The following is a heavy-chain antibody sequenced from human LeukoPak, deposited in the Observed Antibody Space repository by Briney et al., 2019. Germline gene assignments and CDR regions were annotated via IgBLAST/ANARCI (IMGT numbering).Heavy chain of an antibody. D-gene: IGHD2-21*02. CDR2: INHSGST. CDR1: GGSISSSNW. J-gene: IGHJ4*02. CDR3: ARGPPYIVVVTAIGFFDY. V-gene: IGHV4-4*02. Sequence: SGTLSLTCAVSGGSISSSNWWGWARQPPGKGLEWSGEINHSGSTNYNPSLKSRVTISVDTSKNQLSLKLSSVTAADTAMYYCARGPPYIVVVTAIGFFDYWGQGTLVTVSS.